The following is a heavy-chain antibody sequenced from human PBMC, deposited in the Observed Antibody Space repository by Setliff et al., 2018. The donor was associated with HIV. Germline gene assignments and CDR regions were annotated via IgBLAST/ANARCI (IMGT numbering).Heavy chain of an antibody. CDR2: INPSDGAT. CDR3: AKEKGAHSYADY. D-gene: IGHD5-18*01. Sequence: EASVKVSCKASEYSFTDYFVHWVRQAPGQGLEWMGIINPSDGATRYAQKFQGRVTMTEDTSTSTLYMELSSLRSDDTAVYYCAKEKGAHSYADYWGQGTLVTVSS. J-gene: IGHJ4*02. CDR1: EYSFTDYF. V-gene: IGHV1-46*01.